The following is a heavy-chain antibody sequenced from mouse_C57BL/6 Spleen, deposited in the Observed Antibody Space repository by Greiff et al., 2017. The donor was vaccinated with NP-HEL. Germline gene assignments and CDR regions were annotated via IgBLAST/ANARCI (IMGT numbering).Heavy chain of an antibody. J-gene: IGHJ1*03. CDR1: GYTFTDYY. D-gene: IGHD1-1*01. CDR3: ARGGHYGSSYDWYFDV. Sequence: VQLQQSGPELVKPGASVKISCKASGYTFTDYYMNWVKQSHGKSLEWIGDINPNNGGTSYNQKFKGKATLTVDKSSSTAYMELRSLTSEDSAVYYCARGGHYGSSYDWYFDVWGTGTTVTVSS. V-gene: IGHV1-26*01. CDR2: INPNNGGT.